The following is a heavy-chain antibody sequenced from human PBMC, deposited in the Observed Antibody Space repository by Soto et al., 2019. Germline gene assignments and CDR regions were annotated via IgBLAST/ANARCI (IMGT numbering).Heavy chain of an antibody. D-gene: IGHD3-22*01. CDR1: GAPISTGNW. CDR2: IYQGGNT. CDR3: ARPSSYYSDSSASYDP. Sequence: QVHLQESGPRLVQSSGTLSLTCGVSGAPISTGNWWTWVRQPPGKGLEWIGEIYQGGNTNYRPSRQSCVTVSVDKAKHQFALRLSSVPAADTAVYCCARPSSYYSDSSASYDPWGQGTLVTVSS. V-gene: IGHV4-4*01. J-gene: IGHJ5*02.